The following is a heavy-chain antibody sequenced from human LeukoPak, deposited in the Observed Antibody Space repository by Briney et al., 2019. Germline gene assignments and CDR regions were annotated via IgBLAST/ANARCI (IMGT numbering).Heavy chain of an antibody. CDR3: ARATMFGDYFDY. Sequence: SQTLSLTCTVSGGSISSGSYYWSWIRQPAGKVLGWIGRIYTSGSTNYNPSLKSRVTISVDTSKNQFSLKLSSVTAADTAVYYCARATMFGDYFDYWGQGTLVTVSS. V-gene: IGHV4-61*02. CDR1: GGSISSGSYY. CDR2: IYTSGST. D-gene: IGHD3-10*02. J-gene: IGHJ4*02.